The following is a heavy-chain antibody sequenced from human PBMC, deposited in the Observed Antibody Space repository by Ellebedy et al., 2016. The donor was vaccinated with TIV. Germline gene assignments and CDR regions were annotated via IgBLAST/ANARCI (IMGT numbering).Heavy chain of an antibody. D-gene: IGHD6-13*01. CDR2: INPSGGST. CDR3: TCLQLGIADYFDY. CDR1: GYTFTKYY. Sequence: ASVKVSCKASGYTFTKYYMHWVRQAPGQGLEWMGMINPSGGSTSYAQRFQGRVTMTRDTSTSTVYMELSSLRSEDTAVYYCTCLQLGIADYFDYWGQGALVTVSS. J-gene: IGHJ4*02. V-gene: IGHV1-46*01.